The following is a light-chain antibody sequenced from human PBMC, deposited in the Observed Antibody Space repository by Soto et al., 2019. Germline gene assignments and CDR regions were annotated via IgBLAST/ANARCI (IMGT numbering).Light chain of an antibody. V-gene: IGLV1-40*01. CDR2: GNT. CDR1: TSNIGAGFD. CDR3: QSYDSSLSGWV. J-gene: IGLJ3*02. Sequence: QSVLTQPPSVSGAPGQRVTISCTGTTSNIGAGFDVHWYQHLPGTAPKLLVYGNTHRPSGVPDRFSGSKSDTSASLAITGLRAEDEADYYCQSYDSSLSGWVFGGGTKLTVL.